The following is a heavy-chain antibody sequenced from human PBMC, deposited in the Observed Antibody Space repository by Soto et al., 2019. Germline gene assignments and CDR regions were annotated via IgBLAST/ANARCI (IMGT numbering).Heavy chain of an antibody. V-gene: IGHV3-23*01. CDR2: ISGSGGST. Sequence: GGSLRLSCAASGFTFSSYAMSWVRQAPGKGLEWVSAISGSGGSTYYADSVKGRFTISRDNSKNTLYLQMNSLRAEDTAVYYCAKDLAPYYDILTGYFTTPGYWGQGTLVTVSS. CDR1: GFTFSSYA. J-gene: IGHJ4*02. D-gene: IGHD3-9*01. CDR3: AKDLAPYYDILTGYFTTPGY.